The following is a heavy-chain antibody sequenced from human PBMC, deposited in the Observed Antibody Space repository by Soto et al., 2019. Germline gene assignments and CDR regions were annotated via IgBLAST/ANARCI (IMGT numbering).Heavy chain of an antibody. J-gene: IGHJ3*02. V-gene: IGHV4-59*01. Sequence: PSETLSLTCAVYGGSFSGYYWSWIRQPPGKGLEWIGYIYYSGSTNYNPSLKSRVTISVDTSKNQFSLKLSSVTAADTAVYYCAREYCGGDCYSVIGDAFDIWVQGTMVT. D-gene: IGHD2-21*02. CDR1: GGSFSGYY. CDR3: AREYCGGDCYSVIGDAFDI. CDR2: IYYSGST.